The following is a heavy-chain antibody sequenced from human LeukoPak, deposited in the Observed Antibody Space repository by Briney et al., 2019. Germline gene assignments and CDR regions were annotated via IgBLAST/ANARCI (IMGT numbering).Heavy chain of an antibody. CDR2: VSGSGGST. CDR3: ARDLRVVGSKSSYGPDWFDP. CDR1: GFTFSSFA. J-gene: IGHJ5*02. Sequence: GGSLRLSCAVSGFTFSSFAFSWVRQAPGKGLEWVSAVSGSGGSTYYADSMKGRFTISRDNSKNTLYLQMNSLRAEDTAVHYCARDLRVVGSKSSYGPDWFDPWGQGTLVTVSS. V-gene: IGHV3-23*01. D-gene: IGHD5-18*01.